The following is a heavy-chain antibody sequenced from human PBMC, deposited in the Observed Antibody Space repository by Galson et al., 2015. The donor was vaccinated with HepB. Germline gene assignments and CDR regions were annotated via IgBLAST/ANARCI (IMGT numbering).Heavy chain of an antibody. D-gene: IGHD3-3*01. V-gene: IGHV3-15*01. J-gene: IGHJ6*02. Sequence: SLRLSCAASGFTFRNAWMSWVRQAPGKGLEWVGRIKSTTDGGRIDYVAPVKGRFTISRDDSKNTLYLQMDSLKTEDTAVYYCATEPGPHFGNYYSCGMDVWGQGTMVTVSS. CDR1: GFTFRNAW. CDR3: ATEPGPHFGNYYSCGMDV. CDR2: IKSTTDGGRI.